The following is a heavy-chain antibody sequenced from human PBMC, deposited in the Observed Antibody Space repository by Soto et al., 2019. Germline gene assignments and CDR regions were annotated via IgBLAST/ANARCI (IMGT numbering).Heavy chain of an antibody. J-gene: IGHJ4*02. CDR3: SKLIVAAKDD. D-gene: IGHD3-22*01. Sequence: PGGSLRLSCAASGFTFSTYAMSWVRQAPGKGLEWVSAISHSGGNTYYADSVKGRFTISRDNSKNTPYLQMNSLRADDTAVYYCSKLIVAAKDDRGKGTLVTVSS. V-gene: IGHV3-23*01. CDR1: GFTFSTYA. CDR2: ISHSGGNT.